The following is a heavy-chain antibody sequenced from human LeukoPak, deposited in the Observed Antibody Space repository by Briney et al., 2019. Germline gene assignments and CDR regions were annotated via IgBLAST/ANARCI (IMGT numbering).Heavy chain of an antibody. CDR1: GYTFTSYY. CDR2: INPSGGST. J-gene: IGHJ3*02. D-gene: IGHD3-22*01. V-gene: IGHV1-46*01. Sequence: ASVKVSCKASGYTFTSYYMHWVRQAPGQGLEWMGIINPSGGSTSYAQKFQGRVTMTRDTSTSTVYMELSSLRSEDTAVYYCARARRYYDSSGDAFDIWGQGTMVTVSS. CDR3: ARARRYYDSSGDAFDI.